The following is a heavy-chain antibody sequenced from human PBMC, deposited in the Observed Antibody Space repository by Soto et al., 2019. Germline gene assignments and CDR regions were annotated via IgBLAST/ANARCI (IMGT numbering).Heavy chain of an antibody. CDR3: TKVDAVTALDS. D-gene: IGHD2-21*02. CDR2: IKSKTDGGTT. V-gene: IGHV3-15*07. CDR1: GFTISNAW. J-gene: IGHJ4*02. Sequence: PGGSLRLSCAASGFTISNAWMNWVRQAPGKGLEWVGRIKSKTDGGTTDYAAPVKGRFTISRDDSKNTAYLQMNSLKTEDTAVYYCTKVDAVTALDSWGQGALVTVSS.